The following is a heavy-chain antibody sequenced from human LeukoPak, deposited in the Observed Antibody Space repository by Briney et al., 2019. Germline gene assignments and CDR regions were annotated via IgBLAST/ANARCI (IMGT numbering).Heavy chain of an antibody. V-gene: IGHV3-9*01. CDR2: ISWNSGSI. Sequence: PGRSLRLSCAASGFTFDDYAMHWVRQVPGKGLEWVSGISWNSGSIGYADSVKGRFTISRDNAKNSLYLQMNSLRAEDTAVYYCANQGWFGEIPLDYWGQGTLVTVSP. J-gene: IGHJ4*02. D-gene: IGHD3-10*01. CDR3: ANQGWFGEIPLDY. CDR1: GFTFDDYA.